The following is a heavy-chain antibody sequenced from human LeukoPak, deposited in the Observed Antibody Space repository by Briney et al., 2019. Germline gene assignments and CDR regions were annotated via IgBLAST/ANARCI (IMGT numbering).Heavy chain of an antibody. V-gene: IGHV3-21*01. D-gene: IGHD1-26*01. J-gene: IGHJ4*02. CDR2: ISSSSSYI. CDR1: GFTFSSYS. Sequence: GGSLRLSCAACGFTFSSYSMNWVCQAPGKGLEGVATISSSSSYIYYADSVKGRFTISRDNAKNTLYLQMNSLRAEDTAVYYCARGATYAYYQDYWGQGTLVTVSS. CDR3: ARGATYAYYQDY.